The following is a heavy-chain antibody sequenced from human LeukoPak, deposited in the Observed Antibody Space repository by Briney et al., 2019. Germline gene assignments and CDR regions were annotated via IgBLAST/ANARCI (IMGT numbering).Heavy chain of an antibody. CDR1: GFTFFSYT. J-gene: IGHJ4*02. Sequence: GGSLRLSCAASGFTFFSYTMNWVRQAPGKGLEWVSAISGSGGSTYYADSVKGRFTISRDNSKNTLYLQMNSLRAEDTAVYYCAKGGASVTRYVDYWGQGTLVTVSS. CDR2: ISGSGGST. D-gene: IGHD4-17*01. V-gene: IGHV3-23*01. CDR3: AKGGASVTRYVDY.